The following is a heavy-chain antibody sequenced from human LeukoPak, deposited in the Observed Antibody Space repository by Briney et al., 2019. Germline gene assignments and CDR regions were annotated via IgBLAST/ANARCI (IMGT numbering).Heavy chain of an antibody. CDR1: GGSISSYY. CDR3: ARAGYSSSWYEDYYMDV. V-gene: IGHV4-4*07. J-gene: IGHJ6*03. Sequence: SETLSLTCTVSGGSISSYYWSWIRQPAGKGLEWIGRIYTSGSTNYNPSLKNRVTMSVDTSKNQFSLKLSSVTAADTAVYYCARAGYSSSWYEDYYMDVWGKGTTVTVSS. CDR2: IYTSGST. D-gene: IGHD6-13*01.